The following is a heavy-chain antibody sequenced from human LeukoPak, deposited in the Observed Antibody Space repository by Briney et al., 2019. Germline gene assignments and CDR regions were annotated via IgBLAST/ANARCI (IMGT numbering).Heavy chain of an antibody. CDR3: ARGGGWLPDY. J-gene: IGHJ4*02. Sequence: PSETLSLTCTVSGGSISSYYWSWIRQPPGKGLEWIGEINHSGSTNYNPSLKSRVTISVDTSKNQFSLKLSSVTAADTAVYYCARGGGWLPDYWGQGTLVTVSS. V-gene: IGHV4-34*01. D-gene: IGHD3-22*01. CDR1: GGSISSYY. CDR2: INHSGST.